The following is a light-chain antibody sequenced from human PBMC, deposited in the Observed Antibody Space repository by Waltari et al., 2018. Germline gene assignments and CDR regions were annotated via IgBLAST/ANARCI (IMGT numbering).Light chain of an antibody. Sequence: DIVMTQTPLSLPVTPGEPASISCRSSQSLLHSDGNTYLYWYLQKPGQPPRLLIYRVSNRFSGVPDRFSGSGSGTDFTLKISRVKAGDVGVYYCMQALQTPFTFGPGTKLDIK. CDR1: QSLLHSDGNTY. CDR2: RVS. CDR3: MQALQTPFT. V-gene: IGKV2-29*02. J-gene: IGKJ3*01.